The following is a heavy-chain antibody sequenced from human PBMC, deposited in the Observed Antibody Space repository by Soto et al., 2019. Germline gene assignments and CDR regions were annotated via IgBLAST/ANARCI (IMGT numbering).Heavy chain of an antibody. J-gene: IGHJ6*02. D-gene: IGHD2-15*01. CDR3: ARLGDCSGGSCFSRYYYHGMDV. Sequence: GESLKISCKSSGYSLATYWITWVRQMPGKGLEWMGRIDPSDSYINYSPSFQGRVTISAAKSLNTAYLQWSSLEASDTAMYYCARLGDCSGGSCFSRYYYHGMDVWGQGTTVTVSS. CDR2: IDPSDSYI. V-gene: IGHV5-10-1*01. CDR1: GYSLATYW.